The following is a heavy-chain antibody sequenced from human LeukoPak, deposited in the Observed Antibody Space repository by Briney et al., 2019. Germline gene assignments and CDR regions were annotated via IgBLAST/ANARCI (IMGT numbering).Heavy chain of an antibody. D-gene: IGHD5-18*01. J-gene: IGHJ4*02. CDR3: ARVQTARFDY. Sequence: GGSLRLSCAASGFTFSSYSMNWVRQAPGKGLEWISCITSRTTTIYYADSVKGRFTISRDNAKNSLYLQTNSLRDEDTAVYYCARVQTARFDYWGQGTLVTVSS. CDR1: GFTFSSYS. V-gene: IGHV3-48*02. CDR2: ITSRTTTI.